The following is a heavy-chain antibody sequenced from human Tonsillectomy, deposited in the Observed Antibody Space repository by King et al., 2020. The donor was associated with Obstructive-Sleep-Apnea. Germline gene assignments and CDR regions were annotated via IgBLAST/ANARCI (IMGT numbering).Heavy chain of an antibody. J-gene: IGHJ4*02. CDR2: IRYDGSDK. CDR1: GFTFSSYG. V-gene: IGHV3-30*02. Sequence: VQLVESGGGVVQPGRSLRLSCAASGFTFSSYGMHWVRQAPGKGLEWVAFIRYDGSDKYYADSVKGRFTISRDNSKNTLYLQMNSLRAEDTAVYYCAKDHSGWYFDYWGQGTLVTVSS. CDR3: AKDHSGWYFDY. D-gene: IGHD5-12*01.